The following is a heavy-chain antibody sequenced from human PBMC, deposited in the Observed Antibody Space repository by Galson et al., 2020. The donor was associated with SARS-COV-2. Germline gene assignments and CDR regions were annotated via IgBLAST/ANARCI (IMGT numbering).Heavy chain of an antibody. CDR3: ARVGYDYYDSSGYYWDYYYYYMDV. CDR1: GFTFSSYT. V-gene: IGHV3-30*04. CDR2: ISADGSNK. J-gene: IGHJ6*03. D-gene: IGHD3-22*01. Sequence: RGSLSLSCAASGFTFSSYTMHWVRQAPGNGMEQAALISADGSNKYYADSVKGRFTISRDNSKNTLYLQMNSLRAEDTAVYYCARVGYDYYDSSGYYWDYYYYYMDVWGKGTTVTISS.